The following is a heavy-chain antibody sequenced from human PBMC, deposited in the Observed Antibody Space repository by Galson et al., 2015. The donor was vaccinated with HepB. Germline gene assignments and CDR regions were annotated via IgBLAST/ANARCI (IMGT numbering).Heavy chain of an antibody. D-gene: IGHD3-22*01. CDR3: AREAYDSSGYYLDY. Sequence: FLRLSCAASGFTFSSYEMNWVRQAPGKGLEWVSYISSSGSTIYYADSVKGRFTISRDNAKNSLYLQTNSLRAEDTAVYYCAREAYDSSGYYLDYWGQGTLVTVSS. CDR1: GFTFSSYE. V-gene: IGHV3-48*03. J-gene: IGHJ4*02. CDR2: ISSSGSTI.